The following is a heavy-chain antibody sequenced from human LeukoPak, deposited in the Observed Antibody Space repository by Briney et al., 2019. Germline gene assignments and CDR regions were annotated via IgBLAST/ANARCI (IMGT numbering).Heavy chain of an antibody. V-gene: IGHV3-48*01. CDR3: ARDHPDNYYDSSGYYYGDHMT. CDR1: GFTFSSYW. J-gene: IGHJ5*02. D-gene: IGHD3-22*01. Sequence: GGSLRLSCAASGFTFSSYWMHWVRQAPGKGLEWVSYISSSSSTIYYADSVKGRFTISRDNAKNSLYLQMNSLRAEDTAVYYCARDHPDNYYDSSGYYYGDHMTWGQGTLVTVSS. CDR2: ISSSSSTI.